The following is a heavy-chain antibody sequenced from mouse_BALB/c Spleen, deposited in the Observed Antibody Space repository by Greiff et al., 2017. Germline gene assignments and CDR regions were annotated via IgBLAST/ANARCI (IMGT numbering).Heavy chain of an antibody. CDR2: ISYSGST. CDR1: GYSITSDYA. V-gene: IGHV3-2*02. CDR3: ARSGSGGFAY. J-gene: IGHJ3*01. Sequence: DVKLQESGPGLVKPSQSLSLTCTVTGYSITSDYAWNWIRQFPGNKLEWMGYISYSGSTSYNPSLKSRISITRDTSKNQFFLQLNSVTTEDTATYYCARSGSGGFAYWGQGTLVTVSA.